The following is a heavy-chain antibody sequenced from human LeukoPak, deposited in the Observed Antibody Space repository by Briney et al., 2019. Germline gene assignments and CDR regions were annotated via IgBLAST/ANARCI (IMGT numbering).Heavy chain of an antibody. V-gene: IGHV3-21*01. CDR3: ARGHTWFPKSFDY. Sequence: PGGSLRLSCAASRFTFSNYAMTWLRQAPGKGLEWVSSISSTSSYIYFADSMKGRFTISRDNAKNSLFLQMNSLRAGDTAVYYCARGHTWFPKSFDYWGQGALVTVSS. D-gene: IGHD3-10*01. J-gene: IGHJ4*02. CDR1: RFTFSNYA. CDR2: ISSTSSYI.